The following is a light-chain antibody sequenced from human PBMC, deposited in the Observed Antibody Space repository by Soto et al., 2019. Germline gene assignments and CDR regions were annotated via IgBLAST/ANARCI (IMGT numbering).Light chain of an antibody. V-gene: IGKV3-20*01. CDR3: QQFGSSWLT. CDR2: GTS. CDR1: QSIGSSY. Sequence: ENGLTQSPGTLSLSPGERATLSCRASQSIGSSYLAWYQQKPGHAPRLIIYGTSSRATGIPARFGGSGSGTDFTLTISRLEPEDFVVYYYQQFGSSWLTFGQGTKVEIK. J-gene: IGKJ1*01.